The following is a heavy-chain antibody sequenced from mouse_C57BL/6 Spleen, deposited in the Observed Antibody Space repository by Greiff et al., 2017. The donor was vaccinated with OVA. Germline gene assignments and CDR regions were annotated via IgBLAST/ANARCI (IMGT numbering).Heavy chain of an antibody. D-gene: IGHD3-2*02. Sequence: DVQLQESEGGLVQPGSSMKLSCTASGFTFSDYYMAWVRQVPEKGLEWVANINYDGSSTYYLDSLKSRFIISRDNAKNILYLQMSSLKSEDTATYYCARGGSSGYAWFAYWGQGTLVTVSA. CDR3: ARGGSSGYAWFAY. CDR1: GFTFSDYY. CDR2: INYDGSST. V-gene: IGHV5-16*01. J-gene: IGHJ3*01.